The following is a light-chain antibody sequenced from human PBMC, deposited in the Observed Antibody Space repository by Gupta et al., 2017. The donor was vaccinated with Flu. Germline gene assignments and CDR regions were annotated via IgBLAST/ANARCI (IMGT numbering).Light chain of an antibody. V-gene: IGLV2-8*01. Sequence: TISCSGTRRDIGGYKSVSWYQKGAGKAPRLIIYEVAERPSGVPDRFSGSKSGNTASLIVAGLQTEDEADYYCSSDAGSSRTFVFGTGTTITVL. CDR2: EVA. CDR3: SSDAGSSRTFV. CDR1: RRDIGGYKS. J-gene: IGLJ1*01.